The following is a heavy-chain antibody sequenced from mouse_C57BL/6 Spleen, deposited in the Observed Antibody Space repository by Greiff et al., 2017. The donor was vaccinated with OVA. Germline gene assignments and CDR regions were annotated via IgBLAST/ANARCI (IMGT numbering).Heavy chain of an antibody. Sequence: EVMLVESGGDLVKPGGSLKLSCAASGFTFSSYGMSWVRQTPDKRLEWVATISSGGSYTYYPDSVKGRFTISIDNAKNTLYLQLSSLKSEDTAMYYCARPFYFRAMDYWGQGTSVTVSS. J-gene: IGHJ4*01. V-gene: IGHV5-6*02. CDR3: ARPFYFRAMDY. CDR2: ISSGGSYT. CDR1: GFTFSSYG. D-gene: IGHD2-1*01.